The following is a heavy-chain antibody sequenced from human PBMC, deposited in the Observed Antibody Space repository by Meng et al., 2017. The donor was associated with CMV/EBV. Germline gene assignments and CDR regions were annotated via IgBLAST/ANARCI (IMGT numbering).Heavy chain of an antibody. D-gene: IGHD2-2*02. V-gene: IGHV3-30*02. CDR3: ARDARTGSEYQLLYEGGGYYGMDV. Sequence: GGSLRLSCVASGFTFSSYGMHWVRQAPGEGLEWVAFIRYDGDNRYYADSVKGRFTISRDNAKNSLYLQMNSLRAEDTAVYYCARDARTGSEYQLLYEGGGYYGMDVWGQGTTVTVSS. CDR2: IRYDGDNR. CDR1: GFTFSSYG. J-gene: IGHJ6*02.